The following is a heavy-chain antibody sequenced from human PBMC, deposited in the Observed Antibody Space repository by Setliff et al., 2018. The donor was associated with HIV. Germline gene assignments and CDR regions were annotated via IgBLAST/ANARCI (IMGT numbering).Heavy chain of an antibody. CDR1: GDSVSSNTAA. Sequence: SQTLSLTCAISGDSVSSNTAAWNWIRQSPSRGLEWLGRTYYRSKWSNDYAVSVKSRITINPDTSKNQFSLQLNSVTPEDTAVYFCAGGGDWDYNYYMDVWDKVTTVTVSS. CDR2: TYYRSKWSN. D-gene: IGHD3-16*01. J-gene: IGHJ6*03. V-gene: IGHV6-1*01. CDR3: AGGGDWDYNYYMDV.